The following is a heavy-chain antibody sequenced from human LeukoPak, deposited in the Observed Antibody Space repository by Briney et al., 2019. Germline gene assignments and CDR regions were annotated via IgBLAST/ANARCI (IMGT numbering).Heavy chain of an antibody. CDR3: ARSSDLQYEYYYYGMDV. CDR2: INDDGSST. J-gene: IGHJ6*02. V-gene: IGHV3-74*03. D-gene: IGHD2/OR15-2a*01. CDR1: GFTFSSFW. Sequence: PGGSLRLSCAASGFTFSSFWMHWVRQAPGKGLVWVSRINDDGSSTAYADSVKGRFTISRDNAKNTLYLQMNSLRAEDTAVYYCARSSDLQYEYYYYGMDVWGQGTSVSVSS.